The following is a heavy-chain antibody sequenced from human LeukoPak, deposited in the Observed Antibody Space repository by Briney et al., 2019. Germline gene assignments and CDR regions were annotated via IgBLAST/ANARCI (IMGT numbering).Heavy chain of an antibody. V-gene: IGHV1-69*13. J-gene: IGHJ3*02. CDR3: ARGSPRGTWLFGISNTGIRADDAFDI. CDR2: IIPIFGTA. CDR1: GGTFSSYA. Sequence: ASVKVSCKASGGTFSSYAISWVRQAPGQGLEWMGGIIPIFGTANYAQKFQGRVTITADESTSTAYMELSSLRSEDTAVYYCARGSPRGTWLFGISNTGIRADDAFDIWGQGTMVTVSS. D-gene: IGHD3-9*01.